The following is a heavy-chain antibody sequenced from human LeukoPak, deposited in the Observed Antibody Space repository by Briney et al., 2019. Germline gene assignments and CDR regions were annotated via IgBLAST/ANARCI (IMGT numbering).Heavy chain of an antibody. J-gene: IGHJ6*03. CDR1: GGSINNYY. Sequence: SETLSLTCTVSGGSINNYYWSWVRQPPGKGLEWIGCISYSGTSNYNPSLKSRVTLSVDTSKNRFSLKLNSVTAADTAVYYCARAPRNDNIRNYHYYYYMDVWGKGTTVTVSS. CDR3: ARAPRNDNIRNYHYYYYMDV. D-gene: IGHD2-2*02. V-gene: IGHV4-59*08. CDR2: ISYSGTS.